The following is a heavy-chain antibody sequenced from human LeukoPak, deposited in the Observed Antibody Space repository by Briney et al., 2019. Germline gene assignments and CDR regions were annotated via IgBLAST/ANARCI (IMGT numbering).Heavy chain of an antibody. D-gene: IGHD3-3*01. V-gene: IGHV1-46*01. CDR1: GYTFTSYY. J-gene: IGHJ6*04. CDR3: ASISQYYDPLDV. Sequence: ASVKVSCKASGYTFTSYYMHWVRQAPGQGLEWMRIINPSGGSTSYAQKFQGRVTMTRDTSTSTVYMELSSLRSEDTAVYYCASISQYYDPLDVWGKGTTVTVSS. CDR2: INPSGGST.